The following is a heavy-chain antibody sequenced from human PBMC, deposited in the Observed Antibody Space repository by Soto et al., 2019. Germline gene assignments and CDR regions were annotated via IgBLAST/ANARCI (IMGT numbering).Heavy chain of an antibody. V-gene: IGHV1-69*13. CDR3: ARDRWLHQPAYGMDV. J-gene: IGHJ6*02. CDR1: GGTFSSYA. Sequence: SVKVSCKASGGTFSSYAISWVRQAPGQGLEWMGGIIPIFGTANYAQKFQGRVTITADESTSTAYMELSSLRSEDTAVYYCARDRWLHQPAYGMDVWGQGTTVTVSS. D-gene: IGHD6-19*01. CDR2: IIPIFGTA.